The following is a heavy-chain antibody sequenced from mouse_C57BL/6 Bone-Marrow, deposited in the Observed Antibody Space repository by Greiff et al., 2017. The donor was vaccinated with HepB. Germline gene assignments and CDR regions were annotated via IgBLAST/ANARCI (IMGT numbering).Heavy chain of an antibody. CDR1: GFNIKDDY. V-gene: IGHV14-4*01. CDR2: IDPANGDT. J-gene: IGHJ4*01. D-gene: IGHD3-2*02. CDR3: TTAQSTSYAMDY. Sequence: EVKLMESGAELVRPGASVKLSCTASGFNIKDDYMHWVKQRPEQGLEWIGWIDPANGDTEYASKFQGKATITADTSSNTAYLQLSSLTSEDTAVFYCTTAQSTSYAMDYWGQGTSVTVSS.